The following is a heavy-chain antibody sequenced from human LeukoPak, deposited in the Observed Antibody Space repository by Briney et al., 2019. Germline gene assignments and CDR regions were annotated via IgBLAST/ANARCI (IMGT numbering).Heavy chain of an antibody. Sequence: SVNVSCKASGGTFSSYAISWVRQAPGQGLEWMGGIIPIFGTANYAQTFQGRVTITADESTSTAYMELSSLRSEDTAVYYCARQPTTGTTSWFDPWGQGTLVTVSS. V-gene: IGHV1-69*13. CDR2: IIPIFGTA. D-gene: IGHD1-1*01. J-gene: IGHJ5*02. CDR1: GGTFSSYA. CDR3: ARQPTTGTTSWFDP.